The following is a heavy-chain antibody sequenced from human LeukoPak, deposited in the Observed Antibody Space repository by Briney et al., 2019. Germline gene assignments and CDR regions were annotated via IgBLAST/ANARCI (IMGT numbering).Heavy chain of an antibody. D-gene: IGHD4-17*01. J-gene: IGHJ4*02. Sequence: PGGSLRLSCEASGFTFSIYAMSWVRQAPGKGLEWLSIMSGAGGRIEYADSVKGRFTISRDNSRNTVYLHMNSLRAGDTAVYYCARENLEYGDYAIDYWGQGTLVTVSS. V-gene: IGHV3-23*01. CDR1: GFTFSIYA. CDR2: MSGAGGRI. CDR3: ARENLEYGDYAIDY.